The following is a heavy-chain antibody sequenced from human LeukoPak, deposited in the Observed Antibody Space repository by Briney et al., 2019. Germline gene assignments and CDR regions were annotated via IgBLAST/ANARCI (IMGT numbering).Heavy chain of an antibody. Sequence: GGSLRLSCAASEFSVGSNYMTWVRQAPGKGLEWVSLIYSGGSTYYADSVKGRFTISRDNSKNTLYLQMNSLRAEDTAVYYCARDPRYSSGLIDYWGQGTLVTVSS. CDR2: IYSGGST. CDR3: ARDPRYSSGLIDY. D-gene: IGHD6-19*01. V-gene: IGHV3-66*01. J-gene: IGHJ4*02. CDR1: EFSVGSNY.